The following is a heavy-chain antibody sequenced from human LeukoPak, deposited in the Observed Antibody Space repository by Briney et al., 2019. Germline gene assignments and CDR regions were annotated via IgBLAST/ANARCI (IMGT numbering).Heavy chain of an antibody. CDR2: INPNSGGT. Sequence: ASVKVSCKASGYTFTGYYMHWVRQALGQGLEWMGWINPNSGGTNYAQKFQGRVTMTRDTSISTAYMELSRLRSDDTAVYYCARPDSYYYYYGMNVWGQGTTVTVSS. J-gene: IGHJ6*02. V-gene: IGHV1-2*02. D-gene: IGHD2-21*01. CDR1: GYTFTGYY. CDR3: ARPDSYYYYYGMNV.